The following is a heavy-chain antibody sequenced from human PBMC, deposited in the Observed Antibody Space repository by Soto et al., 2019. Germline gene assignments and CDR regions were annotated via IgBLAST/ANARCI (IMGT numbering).Heavy chain of an antibody. V-gene: IGHV4-59*01. Sequence: QVQLQESGPGLVKPSETLSLTCTVSGGSISSYYWSWIRQPPGKGLEWIGYIYYSGSTNYNPSLKSRVTISVGTSKNQFSLKLSSVTAADTAVYYCAGFYSSSWYDVRGFDYWGQGTLVTVSS. CDR2: IYYSGST. D-gene: IGHD6-13*01. CDR1: GGSISSYY. CDR3: AGFYSSSWYDVRGFDY. J-gene: IGHJ4*02.